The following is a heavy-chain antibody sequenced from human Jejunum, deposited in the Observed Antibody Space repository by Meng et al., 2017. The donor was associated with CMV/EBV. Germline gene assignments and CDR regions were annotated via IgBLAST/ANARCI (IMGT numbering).Heavy chain of an antibody. Sequence: QVQLVQSGAELKKPGSSVKVSCQASADTVRSDAINWVRQAPGQGLEWMGGIIPLLDIAEYAQRFQGRVTITADKSTSMAYMELSSLRSEDTAVYYCATVAECSGGSCYFDYWGQGTLVTVSS. D-gene: IGHD2-15*01. J-gene: IGHJ4*02. CDR1: ADTVRSDA. CDR2: IIPLLDIA. CDR3: ATVAECSGGSCYFDY. V-gene: IGHV1-69*10.